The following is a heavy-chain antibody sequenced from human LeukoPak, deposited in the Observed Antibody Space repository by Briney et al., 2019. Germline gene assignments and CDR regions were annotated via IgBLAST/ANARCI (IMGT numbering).Heavy chain of an antibody. D-gene: IGHD3-10*02. Sequence: ASVKVSCKASGYTFTDSYIHWVRQAPAQGLGWMGWINPDSDVTTYAQKFQGRVTMTRDTSISTAYMELSRLKSDDTAVYYCARTLVRGVIDYWGQGTLVTVSP. CDR3: ARTLVRGVIDY. CDR1: GYTFTDSY. V-gene: IGHV1-2*02. J-gene: IGHJ4*02. CDR2: INPDSDVT.